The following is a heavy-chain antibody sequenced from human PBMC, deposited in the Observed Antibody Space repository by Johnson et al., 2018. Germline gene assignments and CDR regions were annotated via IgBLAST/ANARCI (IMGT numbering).Heavy chain of an antibody. CDR1: GFTFSSYW. CDR3: ARGYDTYYDALDV. J-gene: IGHJ6*02. V-gene: IGHV3-7*01. D-gene: IGHD3-22*01. CDR2: IKQDGSER. Sequence: VQLVESGGGLVQPGRSLRLSCAASGFTFSSYWMSWVRQAPGKGLEWVANIKQDGSERYCVDSVKGRFTISRDNAKNSLYLQMNSLRAEDTAVYYCARGYDTYYDALDVWGQGTTVTVSS.